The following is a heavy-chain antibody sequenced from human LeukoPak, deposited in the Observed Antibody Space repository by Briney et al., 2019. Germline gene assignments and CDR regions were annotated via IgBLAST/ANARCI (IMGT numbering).Heavy chain of an antibody. V-gene: IGHV1-69*13. Sequence: SVKVSCKASGYTFTSYDINWVRQAPGQGLEWMGGIIPIFGTANYAQKFQGRVTITADESTSTAYMELSSLRSEDTAVYYCARGTWFGESPRIDYWGQGTLVTVSS. D-gene: IGHD3-10*01. J-gene: IGHJ4*02. CDR1: GYTFTSYD. CDR2: IIPIFGTA. CDR3: ARGTWFGESPRIDY.